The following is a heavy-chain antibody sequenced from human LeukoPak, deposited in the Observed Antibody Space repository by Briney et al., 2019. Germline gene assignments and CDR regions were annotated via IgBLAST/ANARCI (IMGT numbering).Heavy chain of an antibody. V-gene: IGHV4-59*01. J-gene: IGHJ4*02. CDR1: RGSIRDYY. Sequence: SETLSLTCTVSRGSIRDYYWSWIRQPPGEGLEGIGDIYYSGSTNYHPPLKSRVTISLDTSKNQFSLNLNAVTAADTADYYWAMELKVGKTGYYFDYWGQGTTVTVSS. CDR2: IYYSGST. D-gene: IGHD1-7*01. CDR3: AMELKVGKTGYYFDY.